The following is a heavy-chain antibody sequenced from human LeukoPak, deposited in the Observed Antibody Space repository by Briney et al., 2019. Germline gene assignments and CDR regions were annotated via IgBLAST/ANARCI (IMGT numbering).Heavy chain of an antibody. D-gene: IGHD3-9*01. J-gene: IGHJ3*02. CDR3: ARVQSFSEYYDILTGYHAFDI. CDR1: GVSFSSYY. V-gene: IGHV4-34*01. Sequence: SETLSLTCAVYGVSFSSYYWSWIRQPPGKGLEWIGEINHSGSTNYNPSLKSRVTISVDTSKNQFSLKLSSVTAADTAVYYWARVQSFSEYYDILTGYHAFDIWGQGTMVTVSS. CDR2: INHSGST.